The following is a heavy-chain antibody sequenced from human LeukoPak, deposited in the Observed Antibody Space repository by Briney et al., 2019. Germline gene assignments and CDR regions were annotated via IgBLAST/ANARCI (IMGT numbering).Heavy chain of an antibody. J-gene: IGHJ6*03. CDR1: GGSISSGPYS. CDR2: IYHSGSA. Sequence: PSETLSLTCTVSGGSISSGPYSWAWIRQPLGKGLEWIGYIYHSGSASYNPSLMSRLTISVDTSKNQFSLKLSSVTAADAAVYYCARGGKGPVSYYYYMDVWGKGTTVTVSS. D-gene: IGHD1-14*01. V-gene: IGHV4-30-4*07. CDR3: ARGGKGPVSYYYYMDV.